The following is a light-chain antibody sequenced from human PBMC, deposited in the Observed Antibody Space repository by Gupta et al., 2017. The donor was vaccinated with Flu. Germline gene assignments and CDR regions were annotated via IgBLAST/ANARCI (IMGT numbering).Light chain of an antibody. CDR1: QDIRNG. Sequence: ASVGDRVTITCRASQDIRNGLDWFQQKPGKAPFLLIYAASSLKSGVPSRFSGSGSGTDFTLTISRLQPEDFATYYCQQYNSFPVSLGRGTQVEI. CDR2: AAS. CDR3: QQYNSFPVS. J-gene: IGKJ1*01. V-gene: IGKV1-12*01.